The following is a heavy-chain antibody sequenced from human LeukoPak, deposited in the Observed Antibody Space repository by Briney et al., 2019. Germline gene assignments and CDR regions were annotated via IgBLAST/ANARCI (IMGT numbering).Heavy chain of an antibody. CDR2: IKEDGSER. J-gene: IGHJ6*02. CDR3: TRGSRCSGGGCRNLHYYGLDV. Sequence: GGSLRLSCAASGFTFSTYWMTWVRQAPGKGLEWVANIKEDGSERYYVDSVKGRFTISGDNAKNTLYLQMNSLRAEDTSVYYCTRGSRCSGGGCRNLHYYGLDVWGQGTTATVSS. CDR1: GFTFSTYW. V-gene: IGHV3-7*01. D-gene: IGHD2-15*01.